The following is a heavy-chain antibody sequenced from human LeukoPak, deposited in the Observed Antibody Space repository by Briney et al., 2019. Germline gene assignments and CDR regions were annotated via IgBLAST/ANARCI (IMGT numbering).Heavy chain of an antibody. CDR2: ISRSGSTI. CDR1: GFSFSSYS. Sequence: GGSLRLSCAASGFSFSSYSMNWVRQAPGKGLEWLSYISRSGSTIYYADSVKGRFTISRDNAKNSVYLQMNSLRAEDTALYYCVRDDYLGYWGQGTLVTVSS. CDR3: VRDDYLGY. V-gene: IGHV3-48*04. J-gene: IGHJ4*02. D-gene: IGHD3-16*01.